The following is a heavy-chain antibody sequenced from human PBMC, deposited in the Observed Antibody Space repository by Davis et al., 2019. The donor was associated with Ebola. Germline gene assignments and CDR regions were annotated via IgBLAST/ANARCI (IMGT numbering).Heavy chain of an antibody. CDR1: GGSFSDFY. D-gene: IGHD1-14*01. V-gene: IGHV4-34*01. CDR2: STRREDV. Sequence: PSETLSLTCAVYGGSFSDFYWTWIRQPLGKGLEWIGESTRREDVRYNPSLKGRATILIDTSKNQFSLRLSSVTAADTAVYYCARHRNYFDYWGQGTLVTVSS. CDR3: ARHRNYFDY. J-gene: IGHJ4*02.